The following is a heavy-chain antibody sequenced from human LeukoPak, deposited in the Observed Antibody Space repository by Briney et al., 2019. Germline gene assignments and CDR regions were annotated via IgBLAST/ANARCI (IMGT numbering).Heavy chain of an antibody. Sequence: SETLSLTCTVSGGSISSSSYYWGWIRQPPGKGLEWIESIYYSGSTYYNPSLKSRVTMSVDTSKNQFSLKLSSVTAADTAVYYCARPRRYDYVWGSYDGWYFDYWGQGTLVTVSS. CDR2: IYYSGST. CDR1: GGSISSSSYY. D-gene: IGHD3-16*01. CDR3: ARPRRYDYVWGSYDGWYFDY. J-gene: IGHJ4*02. V-gene: IGHV4-39*01.